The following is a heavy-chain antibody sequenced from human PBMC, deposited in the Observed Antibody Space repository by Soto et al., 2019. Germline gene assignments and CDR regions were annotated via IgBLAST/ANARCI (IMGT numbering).Heavy chain of an antibody. D-gene: IGHD2-2*01. V-gene: IGHV5-51*01. CDR2: IYPGDSDT. CDR1: GYSFTSYW. J-gene: IGHJ4*02. Sequence: GESLKISCKGSGYSFTSYWIGWVRQMPGKGLEWMGIIYPGDSDTRYSPSFQGQVTISADKSISTAYLQWSSLKASDTAMYYCARLLVVVPPATSIDYCCKGTLVSVFS. CDR3: ARLLVVVPPATSIDY.